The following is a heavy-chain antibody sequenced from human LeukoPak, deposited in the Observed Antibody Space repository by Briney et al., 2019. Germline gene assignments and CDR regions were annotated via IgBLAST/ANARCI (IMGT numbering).Heavy chain of an antibody. CDR3: ARDFGYGSGSYGVN. Sequence: GGSLRLSCAASGFTFSSYGVNWVRQAPGKGLEWVSYISSSSSSIYYADSVKGRFTISRDNAKNSLYLQMNSLKAEDTAVYYCARDFGYGSGSYGVNWGQGTLVTVSS. V-gene: IGHV3-48*01. CDR2: ISSSSSSI. CDR1: GFTFSSYG. D-gene: IGHD3-10*01. J-gene: IGHJ4*02.